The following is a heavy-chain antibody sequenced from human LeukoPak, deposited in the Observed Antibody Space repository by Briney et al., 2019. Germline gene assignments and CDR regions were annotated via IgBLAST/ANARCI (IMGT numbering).Heavy chain of an antibody. D-gene: IGHD3-3*01. J-gene: IGHJ5*02. CDR3: ARLRFLEWLLHNWFDP. V-gene: IGHV4-39*07. CDR2: IYYSGSA. CDR1: GVSISSSSSY. Sequence: SETLPLTCTVSGVSISSSSSYWGWIRQPPGKGLEWIGTIYYSGSAYYNPSLKSRLTISVDPSKNQFSLRLSSVTAADTAVYYCARLRFLEWLLHNWFDPWGQGTLVTVSS.